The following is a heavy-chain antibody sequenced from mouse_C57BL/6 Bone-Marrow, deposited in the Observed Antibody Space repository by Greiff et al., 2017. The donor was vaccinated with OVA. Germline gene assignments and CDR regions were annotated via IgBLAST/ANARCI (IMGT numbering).Heavy chain of an antibody. Sequence: QVQLQQSGAELMKPGASVKLSCKATGCTFTGYWIEWVKQRPGHGLEWIGEILPGSGSTNYNEKFKGKATFTADTSSNTAYMQLSSLTTEDSAIYYCARNYYSNYGPYAMDYWGQGTSVTVSS. CDR2: ILPGSGST. CDR1: GCTFTGYW. V-gene: IGHV1-9*01. J-gene: IGHJ4*01. D-gene: IGHD2-5*01. CDR3: ARNYYSNYGPYAMDY.